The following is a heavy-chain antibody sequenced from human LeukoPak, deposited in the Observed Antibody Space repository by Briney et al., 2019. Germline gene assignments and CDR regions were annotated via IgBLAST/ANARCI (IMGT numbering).Heavy chain of an antibody. CDR3: AKYTFGDPNPY. J-gene: IGHJ4*02. CDR1: GFTFSGYA. CDR2: ISGSGGST. Sequence: PGGSLRLSCAASGFTFSGYAMSWVRQAPGKGPEWVSAISGSGGSTYYADSVKGRFTISRDNSKNTLYLQMNSLRAEDTAVYYCAKYTFGDPNPYWGQGTLVTVSS. V-gene: IGHV3-23*01. D-gene: IGHD4-17*01.